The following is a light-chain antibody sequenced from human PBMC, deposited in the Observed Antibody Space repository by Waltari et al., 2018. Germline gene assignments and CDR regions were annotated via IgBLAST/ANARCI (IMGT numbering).Light chain of an antibody. CDR2: WAS. Sequence: LMTKSPNPWACLWGEGPTINAMPGQIVLAHSNNKNYLGWYQQKQGQPPMLLISWASTRESGVPDRFSGSGSGTDFTLTISSLQAEDVAGYYCQQCYTFPYTFGQGTKLEIK. V-gene: IGKV4-1*01. CDR1: QIVLAHSNNKNY. CDR3: QQCYTFPYT. J-gene: IGKJ2*01.